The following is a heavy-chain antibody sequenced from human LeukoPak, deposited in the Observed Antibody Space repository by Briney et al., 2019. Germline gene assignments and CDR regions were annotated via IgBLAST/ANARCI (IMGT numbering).Heavy chain of an antibody. V-gene: IGHV1-69*05. D-gene: IGHD3-22*01. J-gene: IGHJ4*02. CDR2: IIPIFGTA. CDR1: GGTFSSYA. Sequence: ASVKVSCKASGGTFSSYAISWVRQAPGQGLEWMGGIIPIFGTANYAQKFQGRVTMTRDTSTSTVYMELSSLRSEDTAVYYCARDDDSSGYTSAFYWGQGTLVTVSS. CDR3: ARDDDSSGYTSAFY.